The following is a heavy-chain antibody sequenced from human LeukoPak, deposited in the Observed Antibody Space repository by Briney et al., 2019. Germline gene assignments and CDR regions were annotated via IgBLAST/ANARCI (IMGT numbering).Heavy chain of an antibody. D-gene: IGHD3-10*01. CDR3: ASLSRITIDY. Sequence: SETLSLTCTVSGGSISSSSYYWGWIRQPPGKGLEWIGSIYYSGSTYYNPSLKSRVTISVDTSKNQFSLKLSSVTAADTAVYYCASLSRITIDYWGQGTLVTVSS. J-gene: IGHJ4*02. V-gene: IGHV4-39*01. CDR2: IYYSGST. CDR1: GGSISSSSYY.